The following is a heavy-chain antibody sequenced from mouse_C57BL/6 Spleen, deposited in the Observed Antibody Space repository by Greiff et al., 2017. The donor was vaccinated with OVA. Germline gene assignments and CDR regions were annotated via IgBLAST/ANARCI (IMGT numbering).Heavy chain of an antibody. Sequence: EVQLVESGGGLVKPGGSLKLSCAASGFNFSDYGMHWVRQAPEKGLEWVAYISSGSSTIYYADTVKGRFTISRDNAKNTLFLQMTSLRSEDTAMYYCARAGDYDAMDYWGQGTSVTVSS. V-gene: IGHV5-17*01. J-gene: IGHJ4*01. CDR3: ARAGDYDAMDY. CDR2: ISSGSSTI. CDR1: GFNFSDYG.